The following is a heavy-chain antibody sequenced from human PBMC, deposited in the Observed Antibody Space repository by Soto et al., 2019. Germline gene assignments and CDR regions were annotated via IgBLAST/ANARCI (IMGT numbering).Heavy chain of an antibody. J-gene: IGHJ6*02. Sequence: ASVKVSCKASGYTFTSYDINWVRQATGQGLEWMGWINPNSGNTGYAQKFQGRVTMTRHTSISTAYMELSSLRSEDTAVYYCAKDGAAGSVLDVWGQGTTVTVSS. CDR1: GYTFTSYD. D-gene: IGHD6-13*01. CDR3: AKDGAAGSVLDV. V-gene: IGHV1-8*01. CDR2: INPNSGNT.